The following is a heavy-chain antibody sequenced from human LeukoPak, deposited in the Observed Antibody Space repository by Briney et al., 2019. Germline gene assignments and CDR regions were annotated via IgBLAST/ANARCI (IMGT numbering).Heavy chain of an antibody. CDR1: GFTFSSYS. D-gene: IGHD1-7*01. Sequence: NAGGSLRLSCAASGFTFSSYSMNWVRQAPGKGLEWVSSISSTSSYIYYADSVKGRFTISRDNAKNSLYLQMNSLRVEDTAVYYCARAHNWKYGTFDYWGQGTLVTVSS. V-gene: IGHV3-21*01. CDR3: ARAHNWKYGTFDY. CDR2: ISSTSSYI. J-gene: IGHJ4*02.